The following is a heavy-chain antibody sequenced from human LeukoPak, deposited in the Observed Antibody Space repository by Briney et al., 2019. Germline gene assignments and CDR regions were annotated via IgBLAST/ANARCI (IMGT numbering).Heavy chain of an antibody. Sequence: RGSLRLSCVASGFPFDVYWMSWVRQGPGKGLEWVANIKSDGSEEYYADSVKGRLTVSRDNAKNSLFLQMNRLRVEDTAVYYCAKEKTVAGWYFDLWGRGTLVTVSP. CDR1: GFPFDVYW. CDR2: IKSDGSEE. J-gene: IGHJ2*01. D-gene: IGHD6-19*01. V-gene: IGHV3-7*01. CDR3: AKEKTVAGWYFDL.